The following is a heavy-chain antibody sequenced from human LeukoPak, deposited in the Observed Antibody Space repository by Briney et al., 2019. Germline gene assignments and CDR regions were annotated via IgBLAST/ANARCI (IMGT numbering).Heavy chain of an antibody. J-gene: IGHJ4*02. CDR1: GYTFTGHY. CDR2: VNPNSGGT. Sequence: GESLKISCKASGYTFTGHYIHWVRQAPGQGLEWMGRVNPNSGGTNYAQKFQGRVTMTSDTSTSTAYMELSRLRSDDTAVYYCARGLIVSAGTDYWGQGTLVTVSS. V-gene: IGHV1-2*06. D-gene: IGHD6-13*01. CDR3: ARGLIVSAGTDY.